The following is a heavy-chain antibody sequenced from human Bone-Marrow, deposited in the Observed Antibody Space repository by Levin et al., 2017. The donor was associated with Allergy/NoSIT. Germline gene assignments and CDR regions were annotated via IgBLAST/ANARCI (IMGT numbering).Heavy chain of an antibody. Sequence: GGSLRLSCAASGITFSDHHMDWVRQAPGKGLEWVGRIRNKANGYTTEYATSVEGRFVVSRDDSRSSLFLQMNSLKTDDTAVYYCALTTQYNYVDYGLDVWGQGTTVTVSS. CDR3: ALTTQYNYVDYGLDV. CDR2: IRNKANGYTT. CDR1: GITFSDHH. V-gene: IGHV3-72*01. J-gene: IGHJ6*02. D-gene: IGHD1-1*01.